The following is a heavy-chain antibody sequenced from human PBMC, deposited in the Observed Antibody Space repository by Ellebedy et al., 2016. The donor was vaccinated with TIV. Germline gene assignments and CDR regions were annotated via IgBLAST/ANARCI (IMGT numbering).Heavy chain of an antibody. D-gene: IGHD2-21*02. CDR1: GFTFSDFS. Sequence: GESLKISCAASGFTFSDFSMNWVRQAPGKGLEWVSYISSSRSTIYYANSVKGRFTISRDNAKNSLFLQMNSLRAEDTAVYYCARWGDGKRPDYWGQGTLVTVSS. V-gene: IGHV3-48*01. CDR2: ISSSRSTI. CDR3: ARWGDGKRPDY. J-gene: IGHJ4*02.